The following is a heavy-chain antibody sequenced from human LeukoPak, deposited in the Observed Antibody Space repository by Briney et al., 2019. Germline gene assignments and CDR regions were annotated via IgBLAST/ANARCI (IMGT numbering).Heavy chain of an antibody. Sequence: SETLSLTCTVSGGSIGSGGYYWTWIPQHPGKGLEWIGYIYYSGLTYYNPSLESRITISVDASKNQFSLKLTSVTAADTAVYFCARGFVFLDFWGQGTLVTVSS. CDR1: GGSIGSGGYY. D-gene: IGHD3-10*01. CDR3: ARGFVFLDF. J-gene: IGHJ4*02. V-gene: IGHV4-31*03. CDR2: IYYSGLT.